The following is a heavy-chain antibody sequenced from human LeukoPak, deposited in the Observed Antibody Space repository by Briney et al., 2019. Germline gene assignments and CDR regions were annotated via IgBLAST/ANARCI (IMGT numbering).Heavy chain of an antibody. Sequence: GGSLRLSCAASGFTFSDYYMSWIRQAPGKGLEWVSYISSSGSTIYYADSVKGRFTISRDNSKNTLYLQMNSLRAEDTAVYYCAKTTDFYDSSGYYSGFDYWGQGTLVTVSS. CDR2: ISSSGSTI. CDR1: GFTFSDYY. J-gene: IGHJ4*02. V-gene: IGHV3-11*04. CDR3: AKTTDFYDSSGYYSGFDY. D-gene: IGHD3-22*01.